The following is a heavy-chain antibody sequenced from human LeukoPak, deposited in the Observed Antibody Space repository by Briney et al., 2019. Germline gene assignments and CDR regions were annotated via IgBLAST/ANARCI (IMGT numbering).Heavy chain of an antibody. CDR3: ARHVRKRGIAVAGTPGWFDP. CDR2: IYTSGTT. Sequence: SETLSLTCTVSGGSISSGNYYYSWIRQPAGKGLEWLGRIYTSGTTNYNPSLKSRVTISVDTSKNQFSLKLSSVTATDTAVYYCARHVRKRGIAVAGTPGWFDPWGQGTLVTVSS. V-gene: IGHV4-61*02. D-gene: IGHD6-19*01. J-gene: IGHJ5*02. CDR1: GGSISSGNYY.